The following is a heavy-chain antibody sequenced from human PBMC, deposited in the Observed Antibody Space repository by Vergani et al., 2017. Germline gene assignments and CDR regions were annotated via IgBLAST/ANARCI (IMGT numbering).Heavy chain of an antibody. CDR3: ARCLVRGVAYAFDI. J-gene: IGHJ3*02. CDR2: IYYSGST. Sequence: QVQLQESGPGLVKPSQTLSLTCTVSGVSISSGGYYWSWIRQHPGKGLEWIGYIYYSGSTYYNPSLKSRVTISVDTSKNQFSLKLNSVTAADTAVYYCARCLVRGVAYAFDIWGQGTMVTVSS. V-gene: IGHV4-31*03. CDR1: GVSISSGGYY. D-gene: IGHD3-10*01.